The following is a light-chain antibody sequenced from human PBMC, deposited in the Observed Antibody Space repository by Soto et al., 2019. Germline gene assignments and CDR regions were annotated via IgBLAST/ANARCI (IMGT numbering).Light chain of an antibody. CDR2: DVN. Sequence: QSALTQPASVSGSPGQSITISCTGTSSDVGGYNYVSWYQQDPGKAPKLMIYDVNNRPSGVSNRFSGSKSGNTASLTISGLQAEDEAYYYCISYTSSSTLAVSGGGTKLTVL. CDR1: SSDVGGYNY. V-gene: IGLV2-14*01. CDR3: ISYTSSSTLAV. J-gene: IGLJ2*01.